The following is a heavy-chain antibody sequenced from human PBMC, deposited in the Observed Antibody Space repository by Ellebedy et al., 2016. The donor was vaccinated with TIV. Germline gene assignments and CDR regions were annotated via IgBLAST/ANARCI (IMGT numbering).Heavy chain of an antibody. CDR2: IYFSGST. Sequence: MPGGSLRLSCTVSGGSINGYYWSWIRQPAGKGLEWIGRIYFSGSTNYNLSLKSRVTMSLDASQNQFSLKLSSVTAADTAVYYCTRGPAPSGYGMDVWGQGTTVTVSS. D-gene: IGHD2-2*01. CDR3: TRGPAPSGYGMDV. J-gene: IGHJ6*02. CDR1: GGSINGYY. V-gene: IGHV4-4*07.